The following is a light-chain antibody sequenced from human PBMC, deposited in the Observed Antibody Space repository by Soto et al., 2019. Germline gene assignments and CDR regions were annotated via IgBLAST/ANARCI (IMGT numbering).Light chain of an antibody. CDR3: QQYGNWPPWT. Sequence: EVVMTQSPGTLSVSPGETATLSCRASQSVRSSLAWYQHKPGQAPRLLIHSASFRATGIPARFRGSGSGTEFTLTITSLQSEDFAVYHCQQYGNWPPWTFGQGTKVEIK. CDR2: SAS. J-gene: IGKJ1*01. CDR1: QSVRSS. V-gene: IGKV3-15*01.